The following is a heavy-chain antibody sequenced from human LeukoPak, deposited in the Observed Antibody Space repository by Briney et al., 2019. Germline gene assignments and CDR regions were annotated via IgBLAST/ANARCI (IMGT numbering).Heavy chain of an antibody. D-gene: IGHD1-7*01. J-gene: IGHJ4*02. CDR2: IFYSGST. CDR1: GGSISSYF. Sequence: SETLSLTCTVSGGSISSYFWSWIRQPPGKGLEWIGYIFYSGSTKYNPSLKSRVTISVDTSKNQFSLKLSSVTAADTAVYYCASGITGTTGLGYWGQGTLVTVSS. V-gene: IGHV4-59*08. CDR3: ASGITGTTGLGY.